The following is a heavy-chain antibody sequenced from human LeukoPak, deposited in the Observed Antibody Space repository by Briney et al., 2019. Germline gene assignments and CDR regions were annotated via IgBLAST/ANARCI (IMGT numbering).Heavy chain of an antibody. CDR3: AKSSTPWH. CDR2: IKTKTDGGTR. CDR1: GFTFTHAW. D-gene: IGHD2-2*01. J-gene: IGHJ4*02. Sequence: PGGSLRLSCAASGFTFTHAWMTWVRQAPGKGLEWVGHIKTKTDGGTRDYAAPVKGRFTISRDDSKNTLNLQMNSLRAEDTAVYYCAKSSTPWHWGQGTLVTVSS. V-gene: IGHV3-15*01.